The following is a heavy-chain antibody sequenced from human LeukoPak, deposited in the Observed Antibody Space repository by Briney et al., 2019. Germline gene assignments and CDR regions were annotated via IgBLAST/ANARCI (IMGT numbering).Heavy chain of an antibody. CDR2: IIVGNGNT. Sequence: ASVKVFCKASGYTFTSYDMYWVRQALGQRLEWMGWIIVGNGNTKYSQKFQGRVIITTDTSASTVYMELSSLRSEDTAVYYCARDAVVGTGIAFDVWGQGTMVTVSS. D-gene: IGHD4-23*01. J-gene: IGHJ3*01. CDR3: ARDAVVGTGIAFDV. V-gene: IGHV1-3*01. CDR1: GYTFTSYD.